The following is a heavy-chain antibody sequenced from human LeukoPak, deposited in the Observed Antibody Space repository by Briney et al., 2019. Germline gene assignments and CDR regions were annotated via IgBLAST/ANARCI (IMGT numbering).Heavy chain of an antibody. Sequence: SVKVSCKASGGTFSSYAISWVRQAPGQGLEWMGGIIPIFGTANYAQKFQGRVTITADESTSTAYMELSSLRSEDTAVYYCASPTYYYDSSGYFTPFDYWGQGTLVTVSS. CDR2: IIPIFGTA. V-gene: IGHV1-69*13. J-gene: IGHJ4*02. D-gene: IGHD3-22*01. CDR1: GGTFSSYA. CDR3: ASPTYYYDSSGYFTPFDY.